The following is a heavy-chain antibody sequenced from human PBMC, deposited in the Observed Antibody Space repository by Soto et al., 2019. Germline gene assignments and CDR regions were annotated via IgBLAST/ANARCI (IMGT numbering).Heavy chain of an antibody. CDR3: ARAEYSSGWYYFDY. V-gene: IGHV6-1*01. D-gene: IGHD6-19*01. J-gene: IGHJ4*02. CDR2: TFYRSKWYN. CDR1: VDSVSSNSAA. Sequence: PSQTLSLTCTISVDSVSSNSAAGNWIRQSPSRGLEWLGRTFYRSKWYNDYAVSVKSRITINPDTSKNQLSLQLNSVTPEDTAVYYCARAEYSSGWYYFDYWGQGTLVTVSS.